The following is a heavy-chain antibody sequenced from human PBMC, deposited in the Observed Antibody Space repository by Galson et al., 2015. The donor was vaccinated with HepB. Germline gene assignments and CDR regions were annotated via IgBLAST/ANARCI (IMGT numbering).Heavy chain of an antibody. Sequence: SLRLSCAASGFTFDDYAMHWVRQAPGKGLEWVSGISWNSGSIGYADSVKGRFTISRDNAKSSLYLQMNSLRAEDTALYYCAKDIISYYYDSSGYFDYWGQGTLVTVSS. CDR1: GFTFDDYA. D-gene: IGHD3-22*01. V-gene: IGHV3-9*01. CDR3: AKDIISYYYDSSGYFDY. CDR2: ISWNSGSI. J-gene: IGHJ4*02.